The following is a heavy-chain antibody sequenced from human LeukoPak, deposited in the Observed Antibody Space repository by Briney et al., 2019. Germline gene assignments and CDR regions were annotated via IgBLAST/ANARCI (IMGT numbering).Heavy chain of an antibody. CDR2: IKSKTDGGTT. D-gene: IGHD3-22*01. V-gene: IGHV3-15*01. CDR1: GFTFSNAW. Sequence: GGSLRLSCAASGFTFSNAWMSWVRQAPGKGLEWVGRIKSKTDGGTTDYAAPVKGRFTISRDDSKNTLYLQMNRLKTEDTAVYYCTSQARDHYDSSGYYRKTDYWGQGTLVTVSS. J-gene: IGHJ4*02. CDR3: TSQARDHYDSSGYYRKTDY.